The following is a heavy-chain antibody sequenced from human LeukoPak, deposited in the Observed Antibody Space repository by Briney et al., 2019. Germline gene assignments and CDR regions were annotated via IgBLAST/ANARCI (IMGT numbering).Heavy chain of an antibody. V-gene: IGHV1-8*01. J-gene: IGHJ4*02. CDR1: GYTFTSYD. Sequence: ASVKVSCKASGYTFTSYDINWVRQATGQGLEWMGWMNPNSGNTGYAQKFQGRVTMTRNTSISTAYMGLSSLRSEDMAVYYCARAFRNRVSPNYWGQGTLVTVSS. CDR2: MNPNSGNT. D-gene: IGHD6-13*01. CDR3: ARAFRNRVSPNY.